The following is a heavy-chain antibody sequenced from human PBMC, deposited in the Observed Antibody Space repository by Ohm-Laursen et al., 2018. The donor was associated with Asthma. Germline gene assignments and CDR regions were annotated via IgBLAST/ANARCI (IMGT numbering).Heavy chain of an antibody. CDR1: GFTFTSYD. J-gene: IGHJ4*02. D-gene: IGHD3-10*01. Sequence: SSLRLSCTASGFTFTSYDMYWVRQAPGKGLEFVAVIWYGGSNKYYADSVKGRFTISGDDAKNTVYLQMNSLRVDDTAVYYCAYEFGGSGDYWGQGTLVTVSS. V-gene: IGHV3-33*03. CDR2: IWYGGSNK. CDR3: AYEFGGSGDY.